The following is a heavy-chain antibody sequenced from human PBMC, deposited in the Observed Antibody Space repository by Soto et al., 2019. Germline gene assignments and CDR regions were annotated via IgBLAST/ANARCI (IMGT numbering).Heavy chain of an antibody. J-gene: IGHJ6*02. V-gene: IGHV3-66*01. Sequence: GGSLRLSCAASGFTVSSNYMSWVRQAPGKGLEWVSVIYSGGDTYYADSVTGRFTISRDTSKNTVFLQMNSLRAEDTALYFCAKGRRYHYSYGVDGRGQGRTVT. CDR2: IYSGGDT. CDR1: GFTVSSNY. CDR3: AKGRRYHYSYGVDG.